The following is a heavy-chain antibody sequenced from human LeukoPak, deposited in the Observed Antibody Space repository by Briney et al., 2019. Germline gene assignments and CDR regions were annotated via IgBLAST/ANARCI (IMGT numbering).Heavy chain of an antibody. CDR2: ISGSAGRT. Sequence: GGSLRLSCAASGFTFSSYAMSWVRQAPGKGLEWVSTISGSAGRTDYADSVKGRFTFSRDNSKNTLYLQMNRLKAEDTAVYYCAKVKSGRQLRYFDYWGQGTLVTVSS. J-gene: IGHJ4*02. CDR3: AKVKSGRQLRYFDY. V-gene: IGHV3-23*01. D-gene: IGHD3-3*01. CDR1: GFTFSSYA.